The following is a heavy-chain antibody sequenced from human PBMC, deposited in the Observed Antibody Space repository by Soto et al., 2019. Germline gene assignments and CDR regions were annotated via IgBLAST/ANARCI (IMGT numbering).Heavy chain of an antibody. CDR1: GGSVSSGGYY. V-gene: IGHV4-31*03. D-gene: IGHD2-2*01. Sequence: SETLSLTCTVSGGSVSSGGYYWTWIRQHPGKGLEWIGCIYDGGSTYYNPSLKSRGTISVDTSKNQFSLKLSSVTAADTVVYYCARGYASKLSGDWGQGTLVTVSS. CDR2: IYDGGST. CDR3: ARGYASKLSGD. J-gene: IGHJ4*02.